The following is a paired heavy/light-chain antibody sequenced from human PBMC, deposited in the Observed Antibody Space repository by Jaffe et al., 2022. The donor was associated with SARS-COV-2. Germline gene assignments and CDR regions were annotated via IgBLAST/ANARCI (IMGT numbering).Heavy chain of an antibody. Sequence: QLQLQESGPGLVKPSETLSLTCTVSGGSISSSNYYWGWIRQPPGKGLEWIGRIYYSGSTYYNPSLKSRVTISVDTSKNQFSLKLSSVTAADTAVYYCARSSTGYYWYLALWGRGTLVTVSS. D-gene: IGHD2-2*01. CDR1: GGSISSSNYY. CDR2: IYYSGST. J-gene: IGHJ2*01. V-gene: IGHV4-39*01. CDR3: ARSSTGYYWYLAL.
Light chain of an antibody. CDR3: SSYTGSSTVV. J-gene: IGLJ2*01. CDR2: DVT. CDR1: SSDVGGYNY. Sequence: QSALTQPASVSGSPGQSITISCTGTSSDVGGYNYVSWYQQHPGKAPKLMIYDVTNRPSGVSNRFSGSKSGNTASLTISGLQAEDEADYYCSSYTGSSTVVFGGGTKLTVL. V-gene: IGLV2-14*01.